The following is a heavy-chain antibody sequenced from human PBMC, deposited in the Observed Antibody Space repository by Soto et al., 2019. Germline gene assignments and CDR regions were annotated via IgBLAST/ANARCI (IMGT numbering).Heavy chain of an antibody. D-gene: IGHD3-10*01. V-gene: IGHV4-59*08. CDR2: IYYSGST. J-gene: IGHJ4*02. Sequence: SETLSLTCTVSGGSISSHYWSWIRQPPGKGLEWIGYIYYSGSTNYNPSLKSRVTISVDTSKNQFSLKLSSVTAADTAVYYCARHHGSGIQWGQGTLVTVSS. CDR1: GGSISSHY. CDR3: ARHHGSGIQ.